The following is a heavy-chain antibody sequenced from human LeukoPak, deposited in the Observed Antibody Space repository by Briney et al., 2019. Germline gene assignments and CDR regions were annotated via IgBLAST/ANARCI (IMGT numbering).Heavy chain of an antibody. D-gene: IGHD5-18*01. CDR1: GFTFSSYW. CDR2: IKQDGSEK. CDR3: ARVSNFWSGPRVDTAMAYFDY. V-gene: IGHV3-7*01. J-gene: IGHJ4*02. Sequence: TGGSLRLSCAASGFTFSSYWMSWVRQAPGKGLEWVANIKQDGSEKYYVDSVKGRFTISRDNAKNSLYLQMNSLRAEDTAVYYCARVSNFWSGPRVDTAMAYFDYWGQGTLVTVSS.